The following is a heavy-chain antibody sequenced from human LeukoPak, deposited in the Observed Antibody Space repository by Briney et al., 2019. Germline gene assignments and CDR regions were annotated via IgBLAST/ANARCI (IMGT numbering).Heavy chain of an antibody. V-gene: IGHV3-23*01. CDR1: GFTFSGYG. CDR2: ISGSAGTT. CDR3: AKAIGEWAYAFDI. Sequence: PGGSLRLSCAASGFTFSGYGMNWVRQAPGKGLEWVSSISGSAGTTSYADSVKGRFTISRDNSKNTLYLQMNSLRAEDTAVYYCAKAIGEWAYAFDIWGRGTMVTVSS. D-gene: IGHD1-26*01. J-gene: IGHJ3*02.